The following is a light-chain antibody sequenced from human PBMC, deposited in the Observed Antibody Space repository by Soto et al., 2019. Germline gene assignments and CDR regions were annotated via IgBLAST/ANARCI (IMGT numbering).Light chain of an antibody. Sequence: EVVMTQSPATLSVSPGERATLSCRASQSVNANLAWYQQKPGQAPRLLIHGASNRATGIPARFRGSGFGTEFILTISSLQSEDFGVYYCQQYNTWLWTFGQGTKVEI. CDR3: QQYNTWLWT. J-gene: IGKJ1*01. CDR2: GAS. V-gene: IGKV3-15*01. CDR1: QSVNAN.